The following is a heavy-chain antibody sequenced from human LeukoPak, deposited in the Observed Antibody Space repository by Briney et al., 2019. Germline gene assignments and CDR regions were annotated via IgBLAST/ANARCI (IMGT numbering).Heavy chain of an antibody. D-gene: IGHD3-3*01. J-gene: IGHJ3*02. V-gene: IGHV5-51*01. CDR1: GYSFTSYW. Sequence: GESLKISCKGSGYSFTSYWIGWVRQMPGKGLEWMGIIYPGDSDTRYSPPFQGQVTISADKSISTAYLQWSSLKASDTAMYYCARQSTIFGVVSGAFDIWGQGTMVTVSS. CDR2: IYPGDSDT. CDR3: ARQSTIFGVVSGAFDI.